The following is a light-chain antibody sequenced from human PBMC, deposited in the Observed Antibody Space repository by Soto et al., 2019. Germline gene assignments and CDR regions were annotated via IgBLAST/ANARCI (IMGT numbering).Light chain of an antibody. J-gene: IGKJ1*01. CDR1: QSISSTF. V-gene: IGKV3-20*01. CDR2: GAS. CDR3: QQYESSWT. Sequence: EIVLTQSPGTLSLSPGERATLSCRASQSISSTFLAWYQHKPGQAPRVLIYGASRRATGIPDRFSGSGSGTDFTLTISRLEPEDVAVYYGQQYESSWTFGQGTKVEMK.